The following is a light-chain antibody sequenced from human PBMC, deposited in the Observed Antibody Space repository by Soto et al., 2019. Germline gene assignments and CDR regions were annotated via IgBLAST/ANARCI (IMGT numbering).Light chain of an antibody. CDR3: QQYGSSPLT. CDR2: DTS. V-gene: IGKV3-20*01. Sequence: EIVLTQSPGTLSLSVGERVTLSCRASQSVSSYLAWYQQTPGQAPRLLIYDTSNRATGTPDRFSGSGSGTDLTLTMIRLEPEDFRVYYCQQYGSSPLTFGGGTTVEIK. CDR1: QSVSSY. J-gene: IGKJ4*01.